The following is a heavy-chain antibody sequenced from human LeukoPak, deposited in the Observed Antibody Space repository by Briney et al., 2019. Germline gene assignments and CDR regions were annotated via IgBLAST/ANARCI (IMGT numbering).Heavy chain of an antibody. V-gene: IGHV1-18*01. CDR1: GYTFTSYG. J-gene: IGHJ4*02. Sequence: ASVKVSCKASGYTFTSYGISWVRQAPGQGLEWMGWISAYNGNTNYAQKLQGRVTMTTDTSTSTAYMELRSLRSDDTAVYYCARAPIYLGAADFDYWGQGTLVTVSS. D-gene: IGHD1-26*01. CDR2: ISAYNGNT. CDR3: ARAPIYLGAADFDY.